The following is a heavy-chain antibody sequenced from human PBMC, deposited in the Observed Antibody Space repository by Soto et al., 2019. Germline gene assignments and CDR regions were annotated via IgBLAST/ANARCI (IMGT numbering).Heavy chain of an antibody. V-gene: IGHV4-4*07. D-gene: IGHD1-1*01. J-gene: IGHJ5*02. CDR1: GASISGYY. CDR2: IYATGTT. Sequence: ASETLSLTCTVSGASISGYYWSWIRKSAGKGLEWIGRIYATGTTDYNPSLKSRVMMSVDTSKKQFSLRLRSVTAADTAVYYCVRDGTKTLRDWFDPWGQGVSVTVSS. CDR3: VRDGTKTLRDWFDP.